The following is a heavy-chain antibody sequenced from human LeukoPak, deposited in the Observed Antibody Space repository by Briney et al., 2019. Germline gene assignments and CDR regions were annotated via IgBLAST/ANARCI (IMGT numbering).Heavy chain of an antibody. D-gene: IGHD6-19*01. CDR3: ASPGFSSGWSSVYFDL. CDR2: IYHSGST. J-gene: IGHJ2*01. CDR1: GGSISSSSYY. V-gene: IGHV4-39*07. Sequence: SEALSLTCTVSGGSISSSSYYWGWIRQPPGKGLEWIGTIYHSGSTYYNPPLMSRVTMSVDTSKNQFSLKLSSVTAADTAVYYCASPGFSSGWSSVYFDLWGRGTLVTVSS.